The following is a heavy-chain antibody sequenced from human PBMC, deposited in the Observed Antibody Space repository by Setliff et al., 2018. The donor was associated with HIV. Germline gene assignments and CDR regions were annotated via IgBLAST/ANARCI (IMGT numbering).Heavy chain of an antibody. D-gene: IGHD5-12*01. Sequence: SETLSLTCSVSGTSISSGNFYWGWTRQPAGKGLEWIGHIYTDGTIKFNPSLKSRLSISLDASKNQFYLNLNSVTAADTAIYYCERGGQSSGYGIEYWGQGKLVTVSS. V-gene: IGHV4-61*09. CDR2: IYTDGTI. CDR3: ERGGQSSGYGIEY. J-gene: IGHJ4*02. CDR1: GTSISSGNFY.